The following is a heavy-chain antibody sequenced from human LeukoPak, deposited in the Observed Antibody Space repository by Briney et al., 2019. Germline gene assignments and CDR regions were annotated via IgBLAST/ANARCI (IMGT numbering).Heavy chain of an antibody. Sequence: GESLKISCKGSGYSFTSYWIGWVRQMPGKGLEWMGIIYPGDSDTRYSPSFQGQVTISADKSISTAYLQWSSLKASDTAMYYCARYSPGFGSYCDMDYWGQGTLVTVSS. D-gene: IGHD1-26*01. V-gene: IGHV5-51*01. CDR1: GYSFTSYW. J-gene: IGHJ4*02. CDR3: ARYSPGFGSYCDMDY. CDR2: IYPGDSDT.